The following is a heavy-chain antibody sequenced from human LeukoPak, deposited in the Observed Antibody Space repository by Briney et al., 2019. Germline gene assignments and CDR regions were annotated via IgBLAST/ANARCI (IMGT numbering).Heavy chain of an antibody. Sequence: SQTLSLTCAVSGGSISSGGYSWSWIRQPPGKGLEWIGYIYHSRSTYYNPSLKSRVTISVDRSKNQFSLKLSSVTAADTAVYYCARGLARITMVRGVIRGWFDPWGQGTLVTVSS. V-gene: IGHV4-30-2*01. D-gene: IGHD3-10*01. CDR1: GGSISSGGYS. J-gene: IGHJ5*02. CDR3: ARGLARITMVRGVIRGWFDP. CDR2: IYHSRST.